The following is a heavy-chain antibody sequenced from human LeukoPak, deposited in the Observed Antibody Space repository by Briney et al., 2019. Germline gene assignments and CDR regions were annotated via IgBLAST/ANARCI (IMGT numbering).Heavy chain of an antibody. V-gene: IGHV1-2*04. D-gene: IGHD6-13*01. Sequence: ASVKVSCKASGYTFTGYYIHWVRQAPGQGLEWMGWINSDSGKTDYAQKFRVWVTMTRDTSISTAYMELSRLTPDDTAVYYCTRGSPIGAVGKTPFDYWGQGALVTVSS. CDR2: INSDSGKT. CDR1: GYTFTGYY. J-gene: IGHJ4*02. CDR3: TRGSPIGAVGKTPFDY.